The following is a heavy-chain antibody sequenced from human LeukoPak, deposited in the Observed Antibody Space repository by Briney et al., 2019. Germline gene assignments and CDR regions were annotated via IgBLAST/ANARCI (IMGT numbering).Heavy chain of an antibody. CDR1: GFTFSSYW. CDR3: GRGGYGYVYLDY. Sequence: GGSLRLSCAASGFTFSSYWMSWVRQGPGKGLEWVAHIKQDGSEKYYVDSVKGRFTISRDNAKNSLYLQMNGLRAEDTAVYYCGRGGYGYVYLDYWGQGTLVTVSS. D-gene: IGHD3-16*01. V-gene: IGHV3-7*01. CDR2: IKQDGSEK. J-gene: IGHJ4*02.